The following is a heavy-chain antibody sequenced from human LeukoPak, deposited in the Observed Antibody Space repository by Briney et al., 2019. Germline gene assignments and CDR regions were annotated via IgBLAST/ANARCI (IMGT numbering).Heavy chain of an antibody. V-gene: IGHV3-7*01. D-gene: IGHD3-16*01. CDR1: GFTFSSYW. Sequence: GGSLRLSCAASGFTFSSYWMSWVRQAPGKGLEWVANIKQDGSEKYYVDSVKGRFTISRDNAKNSLYLQMNSLRAEDTAAYYCARDRLIGRYYYYGMDVWGQGTTVTVSS. CDR3: ARDRLIGRYYYYGMDV. CDR2: IKQDGSEK. J-gene: IGHJ6*02.